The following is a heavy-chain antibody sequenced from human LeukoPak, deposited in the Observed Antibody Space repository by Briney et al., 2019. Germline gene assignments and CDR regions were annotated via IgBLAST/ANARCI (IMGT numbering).Heavy chain of an antibody. V-gene: IGHV1-8*02. CDR1: GYTFTSYY. Sequence: ASVKVSCKASGYTFTSYYMHWVRQAPGQGLEWMGWMNPNSGNTGYAQKFQGRVTMTRNTSISTAYMELSSLRSEDTAVYYCASRGSVEAPDYWGQGTLVTVSS. CDR3: ASRGSVEAPDY. CDR2: MNPNSGNT. J-gene: IGHJ4*02. D-gene: IGHD1-26*01.